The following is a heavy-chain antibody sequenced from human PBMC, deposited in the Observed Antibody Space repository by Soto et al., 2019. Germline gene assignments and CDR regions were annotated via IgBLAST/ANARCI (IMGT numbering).Heavy chain of an antibody. D-gene: IGHD6-13*01. J-gene: IGHJ4*02. V-gene: IGHV4-39*01. CDR2: IYYSGST. Sequence: SETLSLTCTVSGGSISSSSYYWGWIRQPPGKGLEWIGNIYYSGSTYYNPSLKSRVTISVDTSKNQFSLKLSSVTAADTAVHYCARTYSSSWSPFEYWGQGTLVTVSS. CDR1: GGSISSSSYY. CDR3: ARTYSSSWSPFEY.